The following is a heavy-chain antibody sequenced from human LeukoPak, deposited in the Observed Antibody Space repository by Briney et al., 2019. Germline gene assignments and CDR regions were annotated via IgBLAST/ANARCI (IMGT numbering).Heavy chain of an antibody. D-gene: IGHD4-17*01. Sequence: GSLVKVSCKASGGTFSSYAISWVRQAPGQGLEWMGGIIPIFGTANYAQKFQGRVTITADESTSTAYMELSSLRSEDTAVYYCARGPTYGDYIREFDYWGQGTLVTVSS. CDR2: IIPIFGTA. CDR3: ARGPTYGDYIREFDY. CDR1: GGTFSSYA. J-gene: IGHJ4*02. V-gene: IGHV1-69*01.